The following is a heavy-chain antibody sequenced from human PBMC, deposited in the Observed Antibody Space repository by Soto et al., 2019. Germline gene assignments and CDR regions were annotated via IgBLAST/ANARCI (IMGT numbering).Heavy chain of an antibody. V-gene: IGHV4-30-4*01. CDR1: GGPISSDDHY. Sequence: QVQLQESGPGLVKPSQTLSLTCTVSGGPISSDDHYWSWIRQPPGKRLEWIGHIYYSGSTYYNPSLRSRVAISVDTSKNQFSLKLRFVTAADTAVYYCARDRGSGNYLDHWGQGTLVTVSS. CDR2: IYYSGST. CDR3: ARDRGSGNYLDH. D-gene: IGHD1-26*01. J-gene: IGHJ4*02.